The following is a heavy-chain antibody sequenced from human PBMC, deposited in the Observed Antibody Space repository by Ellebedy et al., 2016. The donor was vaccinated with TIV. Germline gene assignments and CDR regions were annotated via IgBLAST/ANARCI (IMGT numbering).Heavy chain of an antibody. CDR2: IHYSGST. J-gene: IGHJ4*02. CDR1: GGSINSGGYY. D-gene: IGHD5-18*01. V-gene: IGHV4-31*03. Sequence: SETLSLXCTVSGGSINSGGYYWSWIRQHPGKGLEWIGNIHYSGSTYYNPSLKSRIIISINTSKNQFSLKLSSVTAADTAVYYCARVLPRYSHFDYWGQGTLVTVSS. CDR3: ARVLPRYSHFDY.